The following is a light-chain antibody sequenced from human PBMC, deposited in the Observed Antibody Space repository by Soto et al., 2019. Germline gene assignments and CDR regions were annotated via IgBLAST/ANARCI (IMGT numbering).Light chain of an antibody. J-gene: IGLJ1*01. CDR2: DVS. Sequence: QSVLTQPRSVSGSPGRSVTISCTGTSSDVGGYNYVSWYQQHPGKAPKLMIYDVSKRPSGVPDRFSGSKSGNTASLTISGLQAEDEADYYCCSYAGSYAYVFGTGTKVTLL. CDR3: CSYAGSYAYV. V-gene: IGLV2-11*01. CDR1: SSDVGGYNY.